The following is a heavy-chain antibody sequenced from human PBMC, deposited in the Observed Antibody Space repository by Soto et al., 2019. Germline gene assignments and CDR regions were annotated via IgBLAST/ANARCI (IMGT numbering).Heavy chain of an antibody. J-gene: IGHJ4*02. CDR2: IWYDGSNK. V-gene: IGHV3-33*01. CDR3: ARGARRKIAAAGTCDY. CDR1: GFTFSNYG. Sequence: PGGSLRLSCAASGFTFSNYGMHWVRQAPGKGLEWVAVIWYDGSNKYYADSVKGRFTISRDNSKNTLYLQMNSLRAEDTAVYYCARGARRKIAAAGTCDYWGQGTLVTVSS. D-gene: IGHD6-13*01.